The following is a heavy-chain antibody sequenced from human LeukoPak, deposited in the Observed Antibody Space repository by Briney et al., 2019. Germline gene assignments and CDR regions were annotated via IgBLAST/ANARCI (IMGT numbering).Heavy chain of an antibody. CDR1: GGTFSSYA. Sequence: GASVKVSCKASGGTFSSYAISWVRQAPGQGLEWMGRIIPIFGIANYAQKFQGRVTITADKSTSTAYMELSSLRSGDTAVYYCASLVVVAATYYYGMDVWGQGTTVTVSS. CDR2: IIPIFGIA. J-gene: IGHJ6*02. V-gene: IGHV1-69*04. CDR3: ASLVVVAATYYYGMDV. D-gene: IGHD2-15*01.